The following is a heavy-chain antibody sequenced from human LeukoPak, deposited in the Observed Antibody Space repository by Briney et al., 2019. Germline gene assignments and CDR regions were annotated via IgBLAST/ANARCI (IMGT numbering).Heavy chain of an antibody. CDR1: GDSVSSYSAA. V-gene: IGHV6-1*01. J-gene: IGHJ3*02. CDR2: TYYRSKWYN. D-gene: IGHD4-23*01. CDR3: ARSGGHDAFDI. Sequence: SQTLSLTCAISGDSVSSYSAAWSWIRQSPSRGLEWLGRTYYRSKWYNDCAVPVKSRITINPDTSKNQFSLQLTSVTPEDTAVYYCARSGGHDAFDIWGQGTMVTVSS.